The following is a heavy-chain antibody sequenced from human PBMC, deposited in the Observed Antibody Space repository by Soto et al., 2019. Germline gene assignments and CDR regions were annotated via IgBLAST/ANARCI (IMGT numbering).Heavy chain of an antibody. J-gene: IGHJ5*02. CDR2: IHGEGAGS. CDR3: VKDGVARNGIWDWFDP. Sequence: EVELLESGGGLVEPGGSVRLSCAASGFTFRNYAMSWVRQAPGKGLEWVSSIHGEGAGSFYADAVKGRFTVSRDDSKEKLYLQINSLREDGGAVYYCVKDGVARNGIWDWFDPWGQRTLVTVPS. D-gene: IGHD6-19*01. CDR1: GFTFRNYA. V-gene: IGHV3-23*01.